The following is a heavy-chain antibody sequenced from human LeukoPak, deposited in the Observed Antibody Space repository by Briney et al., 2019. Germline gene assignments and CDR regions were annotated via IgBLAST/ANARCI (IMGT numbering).Heavy chain of an antibody. J-gene: IGHJ4*02. Sequence: GGSLRLSCAASGFTFSSYGMHWVRQAPGKGLEWVAVIWYDGSNKYYADSVKGRFTISRDNSKNTLYPQMNSLRAEDTAVYYCARDHAPPLMVSYYFDYWGQGTLVTVSS. D-gene: IGHD2-8*01. CDR1: GFTFSSYG. CDR3: ARDHAPPLMVSYYFDY. CDR2: IWYDGSNK. V-gene: IGHV3-33*01.